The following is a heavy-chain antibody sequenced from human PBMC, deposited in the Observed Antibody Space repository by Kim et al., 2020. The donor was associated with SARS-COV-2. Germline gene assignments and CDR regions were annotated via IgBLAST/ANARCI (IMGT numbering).Heavy chain of an antibody. J-gene: IGHJ4*02. CDR3: ARVNRARSSSSTYGY. D-gene: IGHD6-6*01. CDR1: GYTFTGYY. Sequence: ASVKVSCKASGYTFTGYYMHWVRQAPGQGLEWMGWINPNSGGTNYAQKFQGRVTMTRDTSISTAYMELSRLRSDDTAVYYCARVNRARSSSSTYGYWGQGTLVTVSS. V-gene: IGHV1-2*02. CDR2: INPNSGGT.